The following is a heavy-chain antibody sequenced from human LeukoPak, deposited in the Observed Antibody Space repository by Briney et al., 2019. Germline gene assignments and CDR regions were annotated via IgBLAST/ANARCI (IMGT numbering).Heavy chain of an antibody. CDR3: VRDNSRGQSLGVIY. J-gene: IGHJ4*02. Sequence: GGSLRLSCAVSGFTFSTYNMKWVRQAPGKGGEWISYINAERSNIQYADCVRGRFTTSRDNAKNSLYLKMNSLRAEDTAVYYCVRDNSRGQSLGVIYWGQGALVTVSS. CDR1: GFTFSTYN. D-gene: IGHD3-22*01. V-gene: IGHV3-48*01. CDR2: INAERSNI.